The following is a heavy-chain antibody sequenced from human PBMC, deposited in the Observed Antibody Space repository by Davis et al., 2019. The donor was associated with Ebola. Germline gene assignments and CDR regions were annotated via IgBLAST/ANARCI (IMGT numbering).Heavy chain of an antibody. CDR3: ARPEGAIAAAGNKPGAFGI. Sequence: GESLKISCAASGFTFSSYSMNWVRQAPGKGLEWVSSISSSSSYIYYADSVKGRFTISRDNAKNSLYLQMNGLRAEDKAVYYCARPEGAIAAAGNKPGAFGIWGQGTMVTVSS. J-gene: IGHJ3*02. D-gene: IGHD6-13*01. V-gene: IGHV3-21*01. CDR1: GFTFSSYS. CDR2: ISSSSSYI.